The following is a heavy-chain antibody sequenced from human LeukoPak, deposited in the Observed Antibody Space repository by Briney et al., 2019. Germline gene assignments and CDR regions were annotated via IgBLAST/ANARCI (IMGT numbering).Heavy chain of an antibody. D-gene: IGHD1-26*01. CDR2: ISGSGGST. V-gene: IGHV3-23*01. CDR1: GFTFSNYA. CDR3: AKPSRNTWAYYYGLDV. Sequence: GGSLRLSCAASGFTFSNYAMTWVRQAPGKGLEWVSAISGSGGSTYYADSVRGRFTISRDNSRNTLYLQLNSLRAEDTALYYCAKPSRNTWAYYYGLDVWGQGTTVTVSS. J-gene: IGHJ6*02.